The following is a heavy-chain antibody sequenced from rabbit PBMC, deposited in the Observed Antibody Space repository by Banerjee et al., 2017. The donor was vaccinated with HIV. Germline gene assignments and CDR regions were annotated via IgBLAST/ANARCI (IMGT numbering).Heavy chain of an antibody. Sequence: QSLEESGGDLVKPGASLTLTCTASGFSFSSGYWMCWVRQAPGRGLEWIACIYTGSSGGTYYTNWAKGRFTITRSTSLDTVTLQMTSLTAADTATYFCAKHSADSGWGGDLWGPGTLVTVS. CDR3: AKHSADSGWGGDL. J-gene: IGHJ4*01. CDR2: IYTGSSGGT. CDR1: GFSFSSGYW. D-gene: IGHD4-1*01. V-gene: IGHV1S40*01.